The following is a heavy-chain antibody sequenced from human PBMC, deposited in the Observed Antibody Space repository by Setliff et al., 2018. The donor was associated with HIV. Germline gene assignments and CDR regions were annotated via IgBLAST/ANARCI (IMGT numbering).Heavy chain of an antibody. V-gene: IGHV4-61*02. J-gene: IGHJ6*01. D-gene: IGHD3-10*01. CDR1: GGSISSRSYY. CDR3: ARDNSYYYGSGSHYWYGMDV. CDR2: IYSNGNT. Sequence: PSETLSLTCTVSGGSISSRSYYWSWLRQPAGKGLEWIGRIYSNGNTDYNPSLKSRVTMSIDTSKNQFSLKLSSVTAADTAVYYCARDNSYYYGSGSHYWYGMDVWGQGTTVTVSS.